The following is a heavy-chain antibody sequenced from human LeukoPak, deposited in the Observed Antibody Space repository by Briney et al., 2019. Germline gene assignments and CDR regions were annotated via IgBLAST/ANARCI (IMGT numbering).Heavy chain of an antibody. Sequence: GGSLRLSCAASEFTVSNNYMSWVRQAPGKGLEWVSVLYSGGRAYYTDSVNGRFTISRDNSKNTLYLQMNSLRTEDTAVYYCAKDCGGDCYPYYYYYGMDVWGQGTTVTVSS. J-gene: IGHJ6*02. CDR1: EFTVSNNY. V-gene: IGHV3-66*01. CDR3: AKDCGGDCYPYYYYYGMDV. D-gene: IGHD2-21*02. CDR2: LYSGGRA.